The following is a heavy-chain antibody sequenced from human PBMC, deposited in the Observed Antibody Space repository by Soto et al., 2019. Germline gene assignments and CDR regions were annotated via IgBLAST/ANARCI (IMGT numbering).Heavy chain of an antibody. CDR1: GFTFSSYA. V-gene: IGHV3-23*01. CDR3: AKPTLPTQRLAPTLIDY. D-gene: IGHD6-25*01. CDR2: ISGSGGST. Sequence: PGGPLRLSCAASGFTFSSYAMSWVRQAPGKGLEWVSAISGSGGSTYYADSVKGRFTISRDNSKNTLYLQMNSLRAEDTAVYYCAKPTLPTQRLAPTLIDYWGQGTLVTISS. J-gene: IGHJ4*02.